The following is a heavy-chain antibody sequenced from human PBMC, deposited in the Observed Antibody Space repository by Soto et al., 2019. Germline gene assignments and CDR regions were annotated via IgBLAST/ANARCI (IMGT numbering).Heavy chain of an antibody. D-gene: IGHD6-19*01. CDR2: FGITGGDT. CDR3: AKDGFPLAVAGTFVDY. J-gene: IGHJ4*02. Sequence: PGGSLRLSCAASGFTFSSYALGWVRQAPGKGLEWVSTFGITGGDTYYADSVKGRFFISRDNSKNTLYLQMNSLRAEDTAVYYCAKDGFPLAVAGTFVDYWGQGTLVTVSS. V-gene: IGHV3-23*01. CDR1: GFTFSSYA.